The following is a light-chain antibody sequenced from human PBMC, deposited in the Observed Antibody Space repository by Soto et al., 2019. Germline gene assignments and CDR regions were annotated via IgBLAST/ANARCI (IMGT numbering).Light chain of an antibody. CDR1: SSDVGSYNF. CDR3: CSYAGSGTPVL. V-gene: IGLV2-23*02. Sequence: QSALTQPASVSGSPGQSITISCTGTSSDVGSYNFVSWYQQHPGKAPKLMIYEVTKRPSGVSNRFSDSKSGNTASLTISGLQVEDEADYYCCSYAGSGTPVLFGGGTKLTVL. CDR2: EVT. J-gene: IGLJ2*01.